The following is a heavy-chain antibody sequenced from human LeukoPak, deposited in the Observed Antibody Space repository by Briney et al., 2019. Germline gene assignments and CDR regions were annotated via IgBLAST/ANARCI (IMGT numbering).Heavy chain of an antibody. D-gene: IGHD3-16*01. CDR2: ISGSGRST. CDR1: GFTFSSYG. V-gene: IGHV3-23*01. CDR3: AKGTTDYDASDPLDF. J-gene: IGHJ4*02. Sequence: GGTLRLSCAASGFTFSSYGMSWVRQAPGKGLEWVSAISGSGRSTYYADSVKGRFTISRDQSKSTVYLQMTSLRAEDTAVFYCAKGTTDYDASDPLDFWGQGTLVTVSS.